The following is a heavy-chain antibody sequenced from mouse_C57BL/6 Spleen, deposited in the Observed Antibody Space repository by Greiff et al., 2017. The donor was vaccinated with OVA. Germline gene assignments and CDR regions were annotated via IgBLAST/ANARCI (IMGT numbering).Heavy chain of an antibody. CDR1: GYTFTSYW. CDR3: ARVDYYGSSPLDY. CDR2: IDPSDSET. D-gene: IGHD1-1*01. J-gene: IGHJ2*01. Sequence: VQLKQPGAELVRPGSSVKLSCKASGYTFTSYWMHWVKQRPIQGLEWIGNIDPSDSETHYNQKFKDKATLTVDKSSSTAYMQLSSLTSEDSAFYYCARVDYYGSSPLDYWGQGTTLTVSS. V-gene: IGHV1-52*01.